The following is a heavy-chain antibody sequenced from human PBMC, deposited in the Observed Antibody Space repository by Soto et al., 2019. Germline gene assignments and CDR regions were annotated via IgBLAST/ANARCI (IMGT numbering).Heavy chain of an antibody. CDR1: GYSFTSYW. CDR2: IYPGDSDT. Sequence: PGESLKISCKGSGYSFTSYWIGWVRQMPGKGLEWMGIIYPGDSDTRYSPSFQGQVTISADKSISTAYLQWSSLKASDTAMYYCARHGWGKLERRSWFDPWGQGTLVTVSS. J-gene: IGHJ5*02. V-gene: IGHV5-51*01. D-gene: IGHD1-1*01. CDR3: ARHGWGKLERRSWFDP.